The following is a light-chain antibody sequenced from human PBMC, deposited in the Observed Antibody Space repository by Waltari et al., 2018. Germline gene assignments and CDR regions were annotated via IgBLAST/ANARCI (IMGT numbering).Light chain of an antibody. Sequence: QSVLTPPPSASRTPGQRVPIPCSGRRPNTGSQSGHWYQQHPGTAPKLLLYRNNQGPAGVPDRFSGSKAGTSASLAVSGLRSEDEADYYFATWDDRLSGPGVFGGGTKLTVL. J-gene: IGLJ3*02. CDR1: RPNTGSQS. CDR2: RNN. CDR3: ATWDDRLSGPGV. V-gene: IGLV1-47*01.